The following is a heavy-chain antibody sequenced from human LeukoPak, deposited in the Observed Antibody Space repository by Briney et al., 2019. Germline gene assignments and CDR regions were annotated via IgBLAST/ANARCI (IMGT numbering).Heavy chain of an antibody. CDR3: ARDRSPGRSGGSSQRNYWYFDL. J-gene: IGHJ2*01. CDR2: ISYGRSP. CDR1: GGSISSYY. V-gene: IGHV4-59*01. Sequence: PSETLSLTCTVSGGSISSYYWSWIRQPPGKGLEWIGYISYGRSPNNNPSLKSRVTISLDTSKNQFSLRLSSVTAADTAVYYCARDRSPGRSGGSSQRNYWYFDLWGRGTLVTVSS. D-gene: IGHD2-15*01.